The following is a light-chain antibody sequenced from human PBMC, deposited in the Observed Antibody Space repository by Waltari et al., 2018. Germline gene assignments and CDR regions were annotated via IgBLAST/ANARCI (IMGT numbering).Light chain of an antibody. V-gene: IGLV2-14*01. Sequence: QSALTQHASVSGSPGQSLTISCHGTSSYVGGYNSVSWYQQPPVKAPKLMIYEVSNRPSGVSNRVSGSKSGNTDSLTISGLQAEDEADYYCSSYTSSSTLVVFGGGTKLTVL. CDR3: SSYTSSSTLVV. CDR2: EVS. J-gene: IGLJ2*01. CDR1: SSYVGGYNS.